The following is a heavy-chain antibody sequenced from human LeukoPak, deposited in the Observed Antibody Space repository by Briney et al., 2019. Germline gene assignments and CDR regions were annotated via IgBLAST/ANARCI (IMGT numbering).Heavy chain of an antibody. Sequence: PSETLSLTCAVYGGSFSGYYWSWIRQPPGKGLEWIGEINHSGSTNYNPSLKSRVTISVDTSKNQFSLKLSSVTAADTAVYYCASRLIEYYDSSGCYPWGQGTLVTVSS. J-gene: IGHJ5*02. D-gene: IGHD3-22*01. CDR3: ASRLIEYYDSSGCYP. CDR2: INHSGST. V-gene: IGHV4-34*01. CDR1: GGSFSGYY.